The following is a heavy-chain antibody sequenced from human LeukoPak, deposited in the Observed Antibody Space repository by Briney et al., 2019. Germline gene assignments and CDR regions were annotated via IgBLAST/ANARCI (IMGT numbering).Heavy chain of an antibody. CDR1: GGSISSGGYS. J-gene: IGHJ2*01. D-gene: IGHD6-13*01. CDR2: IYHSGST. V-gene: IGHV4-30-2*01. CDR3: ARNKPGIAAAGTDWYFDL. Sequence: LSLTCAVSGGSISSGGYSWSWIRQPPGKGLEWIGYIYHSGSTYYNPSLKSRVTISVDRSKNQFSLKLSSVTAADTAVYYCARNKPGIAAAGTDWYFDLWGRGTLVTVSS.